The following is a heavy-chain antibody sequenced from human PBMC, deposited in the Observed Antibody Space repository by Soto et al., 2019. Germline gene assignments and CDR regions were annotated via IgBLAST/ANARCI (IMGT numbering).Heavy chain of an antibody. D-gene: IGHD6-13*01. CDR3: ATGSADGAPYYFAY. CDR2: ISDRGYST. V-gene: IGHV3-23*01. J-gene: IGHJ4*02. CDR1: GFAFSTYA. Sequence: EVQLLESGGGLVQPGGSLRLSCAASGFAFSTYAMGWVRQAPGKGLEWVSAISDRGYSTYYADTVKGRFTISRDNSKDPLHLQMDSLRAEDTAVHYCATGSADGAPYYFAYWGQGTLVTVSS.